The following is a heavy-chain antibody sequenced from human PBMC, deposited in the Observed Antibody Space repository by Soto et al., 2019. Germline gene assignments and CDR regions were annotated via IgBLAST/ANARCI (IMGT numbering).Heavy chain of an antibody. Sequence: SETLSHPCTVSAGPISSYYWIWIRQPSGKGLEWIGYIYYSGSTNYNPSLKSRVTISVDTSKNQFSLKLSSVTAADTAVYYCARRYGPGFDYWGQGTLVTVS. J-gene: IGHJ4*02. V-gene: IGHV4-59*08. D-gene: IGHD4-17*01. CDR3: ARRYGPGFDY. CDR2: IYYSGST. CDR1: AGPISSYY.